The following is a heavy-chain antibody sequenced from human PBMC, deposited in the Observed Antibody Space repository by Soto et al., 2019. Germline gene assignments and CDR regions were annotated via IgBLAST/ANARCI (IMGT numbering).Heavy chain of an antibody. J-gene: IGHJ4*02. CDR1: GYTFSSYA. CDR3: ASGGVLMVYAMGFDY. V-gene: IGHV1-69*06. Sequence: QVQLVQSGAEVKKTGASVKVSCKASGYTFSSYAISWVRQAPGQGLEWMGGIIPIFGTANYAQKFQGRVTITADKSTSTAYMELSSLRSEDTAVYYCASGGVLMVYAMGFDYWGQGTLVTVSS. CDR2: IIPIFGTA. D-gene: IGHD2-8*01.